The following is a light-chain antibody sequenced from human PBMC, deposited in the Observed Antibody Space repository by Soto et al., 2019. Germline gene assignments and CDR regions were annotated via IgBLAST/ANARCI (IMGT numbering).Light chain of an antibody. CDR1: SSDVGSYNL. CDR2: EVS. CDR3: CSYAGSSTV. Sequence: QSVLTQPASVSGSPGQSITISCTGTSSDVGSYNLVSWYQQHPGKAPKLMIYEVSKRPSGVSNRFSGFKSGNTASLTISGLQAEDEADYYCCSYAGSSTVFGTGTKVTVL. V-gene: IGLV2-23*02. J-gene: IGLJ1*01.